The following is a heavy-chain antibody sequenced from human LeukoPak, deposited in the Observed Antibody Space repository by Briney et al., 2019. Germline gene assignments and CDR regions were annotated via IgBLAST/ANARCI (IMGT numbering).Heavy chain of an antibody. CDR1: GFTFSSYS. CDR3: AKDLRGRVAPGAFDI. J-gene: IGHJ3*02. V-gene: IGHV3-23*01. CDR2: ISGSGGST. D-gene: IGHD3-10*01. Sequence: SGGSLRLSCAASGFTFSSYSMNWVRQAPGKGLEWVSAISGSGGSTYYADSMKGRFTISRDNSKNTLYLQMNSLRAEDTAVYYCAKDLRGRVAPGAFDIWGQGTMVTVSS.